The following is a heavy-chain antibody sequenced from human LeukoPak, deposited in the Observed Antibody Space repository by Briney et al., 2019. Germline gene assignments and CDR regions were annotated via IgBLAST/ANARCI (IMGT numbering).Heavy chain of an antibody. D-gene: IGHD5-18*01. Sequence: ASVKVSCKAFGYTFTGYYMHWVRQAPGQGLEWMGWINPNSGGTNYAQKFQGRVTMTRDTSISTAYMELSRLRSDDTAVYYCARGRTWIQLWLPGYWGQGTLVTVSS. CDR1: GYTFTGYY. CDR3: ARGRTWIQLWLPGY. V-gene: IGHV1-2*02. J-gene: IGHJ4*02. CDR2: INPNSGGT.